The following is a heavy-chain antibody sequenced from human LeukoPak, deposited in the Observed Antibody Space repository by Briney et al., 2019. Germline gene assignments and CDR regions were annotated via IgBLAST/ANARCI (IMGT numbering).Heavy chain of an antibody. V-gene: IGHV1-18*01. CDR2: ISAYNGNT. D-gene: IGHD3-22*01. CDR3: ARGEYYYDSSGYYSDPFDY. CDR1: GYTFTGYG. J-gene: IGHJ4*02. Sequence: GASVKVSCKASGYTFTGYGISWVRQAPGQGLEWMGWISAYNGNTNYAQKLQGRVTMTTDTSTSTAYMELRSLRSDDTAVYYCARGEYYYDSSGYYSDPFDYWGQGTLVTVSS.